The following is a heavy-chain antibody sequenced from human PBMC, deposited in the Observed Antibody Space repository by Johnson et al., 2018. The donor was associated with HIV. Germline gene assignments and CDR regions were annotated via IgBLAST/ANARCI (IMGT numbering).Heavy chain of an antibody. Sequence: MMLVESGGGLVQPGGSLRLSCAASGFTFSSYDMHWVRQATGKGLEWVSAIGTAGDTYYPGSVKGRFTISRENAKNSLYLQLNSLRAEDTAVYYCARSEEWRGEGVYQIWGQGTMVTVSS. CDR3: ARSEEWRGEGVYQI. CDR1: GFTFSSYD. J-gene: IGHJ3*02. CDR2: IGTAGDT. D-gene: IGHD6-13*01. V-gene: IGHV3-13*01.